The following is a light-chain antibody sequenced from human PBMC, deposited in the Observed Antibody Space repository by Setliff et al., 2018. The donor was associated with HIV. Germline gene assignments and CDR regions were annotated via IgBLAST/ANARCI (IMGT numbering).Light chain of an antibody. Sequence: QSVLTQPASVSGSPGQSITISCTVTSSDVGSYNLVSWYLQHPGKAPKFMIYEVNKRPSGVSTRFSGSKSGNTASLTISGLQAEDETDSYCYSYAGRSIALGTGTKVTVL. CDR3: YSYAGRSIA. V-gene: IGLV2-23*02. CDR1: SSDVGSYNL. CDR2: EVN. J-gene: IGLJ1*01.